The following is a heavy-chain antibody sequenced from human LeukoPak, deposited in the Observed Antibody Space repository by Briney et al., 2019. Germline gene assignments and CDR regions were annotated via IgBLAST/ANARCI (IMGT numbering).Heavy chain of an antibody. J-gene: IGHJ6*03. Sequence: GGSLRLSCAASGFTFSSYAMSWVRQAPGKGLEWVSAISGSGGSTYYADSVKGRFTISRDNSKNTLYLQMNSLRAEDTAVYYCAKVGPAKGLWFGEFNTHYYYYMDAWGKGTTVTVSS. CDR1: GFTFSSYA. V-gene: IGHV3-23*01. CDR3: AKVGPAKGLWFGEFNTHYYYYMDA. CDR2: ISGSGGST. D-gene: IGHD3-10*01.